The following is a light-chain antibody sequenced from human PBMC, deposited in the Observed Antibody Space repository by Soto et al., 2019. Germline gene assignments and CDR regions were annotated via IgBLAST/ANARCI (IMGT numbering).Light chain of an antibody. CDR2: GAS. CDR3: QQFGSSFIT. Sequence: EIVLTQSPGTLSLSPGESATLSCRASQRFDRRYLAWYQQKPGQAPRLLIDGASRRATGIPDRFTASGSGTDFTLTITRPELEDSEVYFCQQFGSSFITFGQGTRLEIK. J-gene: IGKJ5*01. V-gene: IGKV3-20*01. CDR1: QRFDRRY.